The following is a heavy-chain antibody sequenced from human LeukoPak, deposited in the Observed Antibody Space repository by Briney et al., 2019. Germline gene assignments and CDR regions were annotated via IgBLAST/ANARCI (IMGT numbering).Heavy chain of an antibody. CDR3: TRDQAPHGFLEWWDAFDI. D-gene: IGHD3-3*01. CDR2: IRSKAYGGTT. Sequence: GGSLRLSCTASGFNFGDYAMSWVRQAPGKGLEWVGFIRSKAYGGTTEYAASVKGRFTISRDDSKSIAYLQMNSLKTEDTAVYYCTRDQAPHGFLEWWDAFDIWGQGTMVTVSS. CDR1: GFNFGDYA. J-gene: IGHJ3*02. V-gene: IGHV3-49*04.